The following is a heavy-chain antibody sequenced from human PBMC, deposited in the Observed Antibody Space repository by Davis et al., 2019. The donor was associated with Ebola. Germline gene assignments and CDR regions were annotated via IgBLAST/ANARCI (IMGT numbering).Heavy chain of an antibody. D-gene: IGHD6-6*01. V-gene: IGHV2-5*02. CDR3: ARMRKGSSSWRGLYYFDY. CDR1: GFSLSTTGVG. CDR2: IYWDDDK. J-gene: IGHJ4*02. Sequence: SGPTLVKPTQTLMLTCTFSGFSLSTTGVGVGWIRQPPGKALEWLALIYWDDDKRYSPSLKSRLTITKDTSKNQVVLTMTNMDPADTATYYCARMRKGSSSWRGLYYFDYWGQGTLVTVSS.